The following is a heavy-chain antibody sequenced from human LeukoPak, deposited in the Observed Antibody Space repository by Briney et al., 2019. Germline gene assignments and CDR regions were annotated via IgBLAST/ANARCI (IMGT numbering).Heavy chain of an antibody. Sequence: GQSLKFSSQSSGYTVTSFWIAWGRQMPGKGLEWMGIIYPGDSNTRYSPSFQGQVTISADKSISTAYLQWSSLKASDTAMYYCATLLATISYWGQGTLVTVSS. CDR2: IYPGDSNT. CDR3: ATLLATISY. V-gene: IGHV5-51*01. D-gene: IGHD1-26*01. CDR1: GYTVTSFW. J-gene: IGHJ4*02.